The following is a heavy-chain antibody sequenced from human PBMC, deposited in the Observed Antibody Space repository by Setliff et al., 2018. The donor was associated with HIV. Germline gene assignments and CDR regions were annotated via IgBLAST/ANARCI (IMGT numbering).Heavy chain of an antibody. D-gene: IGHD4-4*01. CDR2: ISISGDT. CDR1: GGSISSYY. V-gene: IGHV4-4*07. Sequence: PSETLSLTCTVSGGSISSYYWRWIRQPAGKRLEWIGRISISGDTNYNPSLKSRATMSLDTSKNQFSLKLNSVTAADTAMYYCARDPTTGVDYWGQGTLVTVSS. J-gene: IGHJ4*02. CDR3: ARDPTTGVDY.